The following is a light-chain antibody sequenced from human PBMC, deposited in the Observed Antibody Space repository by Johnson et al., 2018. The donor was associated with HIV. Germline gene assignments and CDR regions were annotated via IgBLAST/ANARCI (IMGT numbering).Light chain of an antibody. CDR3: GTWDSSLSAGV. CDR2: ENN. J-gene: IGLJ1*01. V-gene: IGLV1-51*02. CDR1: SSNIGSNY. Sequence: QSVLTQPPSVSAAPGQKVTVSCSGSSSNIGSNYVSWYQQLPGTAPKLLIYENNKRPSGIPDRFSGSKSGTSATLGITGLQTGDEADYHCGTWDSSLSAGVFGTGTKVTVL.